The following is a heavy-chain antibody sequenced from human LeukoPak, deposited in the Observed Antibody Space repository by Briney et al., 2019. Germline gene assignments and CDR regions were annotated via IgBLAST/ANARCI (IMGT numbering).Heavy chain of an antibody. D-gene: IGHD3-3*01. Sequence: ASVKVSCKASGYTITSYDINWVRQATGQGLEWMGWMNPNSGNTGYAQKFQGRVTMTRNTSISTAYMELNSLRAEDTAVYYCARDSYDFWSGYLLDYWGQGTLVTVSS. J-gene: IGHJ4*02. CDR3: ARDSYDFWSGYLLDY. CDR2: MNPNSGNT. CDR1: GYTITSYD. V-gene: IGHV1-8*01.